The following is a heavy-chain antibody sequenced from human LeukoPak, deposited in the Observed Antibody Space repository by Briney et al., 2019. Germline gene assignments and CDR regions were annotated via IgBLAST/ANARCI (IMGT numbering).Heavy chain of an antibody. Sequence: SETLSLTCAVYGGSFSGYYWSWIRQPPGKGLEWIGEINHSGSTNYNPSLKSRVTISVDTSKNQFSLKLSSVTAADTAVYYCARAMIVVDYDAFDIWGQGTMVTVSS. CDR1: GGSFSGYY. CDR3: ARAMIVVDYDAFDI. CDR2: INHSGST. J-gene: IGHJ3*02. D-gene: IGHD3-22*01. V-gene: IGHV4-34*01.